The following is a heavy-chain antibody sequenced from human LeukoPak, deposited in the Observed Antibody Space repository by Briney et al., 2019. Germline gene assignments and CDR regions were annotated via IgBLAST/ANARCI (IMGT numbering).Heavy chain of an antibody. J-gene: IGHJ4*02. V-gene: IGHV3-23*01. CDR2: VGGTDAIT. CDR1: GFTFSSYA. D-gene: IGHD3-22*01. Sequence: GGSLRLSCAASGFTFSSYAMSWVRQAPGKGLEWVSTVGGTDAITYYADSVKGRFTISRDNSKNTLYLQMNSLRAEDTAVYYCAKDADTYYYDSSGYPLDYWGQGTLVTVSS. CDR3: AKDADTYYYDSSGYPLDY.